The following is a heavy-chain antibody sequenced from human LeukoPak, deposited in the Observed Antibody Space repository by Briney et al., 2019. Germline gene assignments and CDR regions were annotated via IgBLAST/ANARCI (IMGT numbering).Heavy chain of an antibody. CDR3: ARGRITGTRIYFDY. D-gene: IGHD1-7*01. V-gene: IGHV4-34*01. Sequence: SETLSLTCAVYGGSFSGYYWSWIRQPPGKGLEWIGEINHSGSTNYNPSLKSRVTILVDTSKNQFSLKQSSVTAADTAVYYCARGRITGTRIYFDYWGQGTLVTVSS. CDR1: GGSFSGYY. CDR2: INHSGST. J-gene: IGHJ4*02.